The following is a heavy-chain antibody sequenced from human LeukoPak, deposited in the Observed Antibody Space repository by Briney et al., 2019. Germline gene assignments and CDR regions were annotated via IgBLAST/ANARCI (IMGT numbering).Heavy chain of an antibody. D-gene: IGHD3-22*01. CDR3: ARDKEDYYDSSGSYYFDY. CDR1: GYTFTSYG. CDR2: INPSSGAT. V-gene: IGHV1-2*02. J-gene: IGHJ4*02. Sequence: ASVKVSCKASGYTFTSYGISWVRQAPEQGLEWMGWINPSSGATNSPQKFQGRVTLTRDKSITTAYMELSGLRSDDTAVYYCARDKEDYYDSSGSYYFDYWGQGTLVTVSS.